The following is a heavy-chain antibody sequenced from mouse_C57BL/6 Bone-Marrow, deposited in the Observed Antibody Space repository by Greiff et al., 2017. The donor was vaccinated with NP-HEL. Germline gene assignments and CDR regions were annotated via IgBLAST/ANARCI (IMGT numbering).Heavy chain of an antibody. Sequence: VQLQQSGAELVKPGASVKLSCTASGFTINDYYMHWVKQRTEQGLEWIGRIDPEDGDTKYAPKFQGKATMTADTSSNTAYLQLSSLTSEDNAVYYCARIGGYYDYYAMDYGGQGTAVTVSS. CDR3: ARIGGYYDYYAMDY. D-gene: IGHD2-3*01. CDR2: IDPEDGDT. CDR1: GFTINDYY. J-gene: IGHJ4*01. V-gene: IGHV14-2*01.